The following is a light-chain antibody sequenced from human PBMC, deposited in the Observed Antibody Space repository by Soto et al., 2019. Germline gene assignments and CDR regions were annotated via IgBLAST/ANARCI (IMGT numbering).Light chain of an antibody. V-gene: IGKV1-12*01. Sequence: DSQMTQSPSSGSASVGARGTITCRASQDITRWLAWYQQKPGKAPKLLIYGASSLQSGVPSRFSGSGSETDFTLTISGLQPEDSATYYCQQTNTFPLTFGGGTKVDIK. CDR3: QQTNTFPLT. CDR2: GAS. J-gene: IGKJ4*01. CDR1: QDITRW.